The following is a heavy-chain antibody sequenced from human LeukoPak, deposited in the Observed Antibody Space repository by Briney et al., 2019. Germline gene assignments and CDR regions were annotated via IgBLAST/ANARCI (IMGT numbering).Heavy chain of an antibody. V-gene: IGHV4-59*11. Sequence: SETLSLTCTVSGGSISSHYWSWIRQPPGKGLEWIGYIYYSGSTNYNPSLKSRVTISVDTSKNQCSLKLSSVTAAGTAVYYCAREDTLGVVMGFHCWRQGTL. CDR1: GGSISSHY. CDR3: AREDTLGVVMGFHC. CDR2: IYYSGST. J-gene: IGHJ4*02. D-gene: IGHD3-16*01.